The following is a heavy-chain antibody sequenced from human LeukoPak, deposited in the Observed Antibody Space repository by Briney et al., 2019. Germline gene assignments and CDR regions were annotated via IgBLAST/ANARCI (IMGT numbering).Heavy chain of an antibody. V-gene: IGHV3-21*01. CDR1: GSTLSTYS. J-gene: IGHJ6*04. Sequence: GGSLRLSCAASGSTLSTYSMNWVRQAPGKGLEWVSSITSSSSYYADSVKGRFTISRDNAKNSLFLQMNSLRAEDTAVYFCARDPDPHDYGDYEEGFWYYYAMDVWGKGATVTVSS. CDR2: ITSSSSY. D-gene: IGHD4-17*01. CDR3: ARDPDPHDYGDYEEGFWYYYAMDV.